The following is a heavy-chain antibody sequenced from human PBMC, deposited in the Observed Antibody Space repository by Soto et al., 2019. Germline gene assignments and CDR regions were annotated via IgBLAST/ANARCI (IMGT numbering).Heavy chain of an antibody. Sequence: GGSLRLSCAASGFTFSDYYMSWIRQAPGKGLEWVSYISSSGSTIYYADSVKGRFTISRDNAKNSLYLQMNSLRAEDTAVYYCAKEYYDILTGYSLDYWGQGTLVTVSS. D-gene: IGHD3-9*01. CDR1: GFTFSDYY. J-gene: IGHJ4*02. CDR3: AKEYYDILTGYSLDY. CDR2: ISSSGSTI. V-gene: IGHV3-11*01.